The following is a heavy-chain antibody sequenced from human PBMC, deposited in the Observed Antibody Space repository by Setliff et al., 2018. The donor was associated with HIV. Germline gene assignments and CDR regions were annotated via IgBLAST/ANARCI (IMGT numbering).Heavy chain of an antibody. D-gene: IGHD1-20*01. CDR2: INPSGGST. Sequence: GASVKVSCKASGFTFTSYYMHWVRQAPGQGLEWMGIINPSGGSTTYAQKFQGRVTMTRDTSASTVYMELSSLRSEDTAVYYCAREARYQDRYYYYYMDVWGKGTTVTVSS. V-gene: IGHV1-46*03. CDR3: AREARYQDRYYYYYMDV. CDR1: GFTFTSYY. J-gene: IGHJ6*03.